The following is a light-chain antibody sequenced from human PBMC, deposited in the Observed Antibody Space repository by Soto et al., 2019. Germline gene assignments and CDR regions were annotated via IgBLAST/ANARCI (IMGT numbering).Light chain of an antibody. CDR1: QSVSSNY. CDR3: QQYGSSPRT. J-gene: IGKJ1*01. Sequence: EIVLTQSPGTLSLFPGERATLSCRASQSVSSNYLAWYQQKPGQAPRLLIYGASSRATGIPDRFSGGGSGTDFTLTISRLEPEDYALYYCQQYGSSPRTFGQGTQVEIK. V-gene: IGKV3-20*01. CDR2: GAS.